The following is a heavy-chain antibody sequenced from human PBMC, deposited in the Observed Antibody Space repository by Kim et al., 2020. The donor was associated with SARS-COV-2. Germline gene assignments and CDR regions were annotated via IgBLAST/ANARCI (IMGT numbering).Heavy chain of an antibody. CDR3: ARAWSGSWFEFF. V-gene: IGHV1-2*06. J-gene: IGHJ4*02. Sequence: ASVKVSCKASGYIFSDYYIHWVRQAPGQGLEWMGRMNPNSGDTDYAQKFQGRVSMTRDTSISTAYMELRRLRSDDTAVYFCARAWSGSWFEFFWGQGTLVTVSS. D-gene: IGHD3-3*01. CDR1: GYIFSDYY. CDR2: MNPNSGDT.